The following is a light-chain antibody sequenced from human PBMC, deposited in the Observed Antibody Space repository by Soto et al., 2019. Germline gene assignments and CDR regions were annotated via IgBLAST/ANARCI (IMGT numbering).Light chain of an antibody. Sequence: QSALTQPASVSGSPGQSSTISCTGTSRDVGRYNLVSWYQQHPGKAPKLMIYEVSKRPSGVSNRFSGSKSGNTASLTISGLQAEDEADYYCCSYAGSSTPYVFGTGTKVTVL. CDR1: SRDVGRYNL. CDR2: EVS. J-gene: IGLJ1*01. V-gene: IGLV2-23*02. CDR3: CSYAGSSTPYV.